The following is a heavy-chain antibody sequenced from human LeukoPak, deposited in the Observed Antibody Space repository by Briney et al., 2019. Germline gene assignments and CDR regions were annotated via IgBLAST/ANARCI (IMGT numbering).Heavy chain of an antibody. J-gene: IGHJ4*02. D-gene: IGHD4-17*01. CDR2: IYTSGST. V-gene: IGHV4-4*07. Sequence: SETLSLTCTVSGDSISTNYWSWIRQPAEKGLEWIGRIYTSGSTNYNPSLKSRVTMSIDTSKNQFSLKLSSVTAADTAVYYCARAGYGDYYFDYWGQGTLVTVSS. CDR1: GDSISTNY. CDR3: ARAGYGDYYFDY.